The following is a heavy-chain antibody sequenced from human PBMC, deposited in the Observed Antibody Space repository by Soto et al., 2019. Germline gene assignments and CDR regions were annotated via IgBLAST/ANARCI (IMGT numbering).Heavy chain of an antibody. CDR3: ARILFGRSVAGGYFYMDV. D-gene: IGHD6-19*01. CDR2: IFSNDEK. CDR1: GFSLSNGKVG. V-gene: IGHV2-26*01. J-gene: IGHJ6*03. Sequence: HVTLKESGPVLVKPTETLTLTCTVSGFSLSNGKVGVSWIRQPPGKAVEWLAHIFSNDEKSYRTSLKSRLTISEDTSKSQVVLTMTNVDPVDTATYYCARILFGRSVAGGYFYMDVWGKGTTVTVS.